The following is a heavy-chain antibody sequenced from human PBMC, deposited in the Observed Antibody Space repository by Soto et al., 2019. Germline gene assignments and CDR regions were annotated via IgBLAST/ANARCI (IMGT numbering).Heavy chain of an antibody. CDR3: ARAQRGYSGYDPHLDY. CDR2: IIPILGIA. Sequence: QVQLVQSGAEVKKPGSSVKVSCKASGGTFSSYTISWVRQAPGQGLEWMGRIIPILGIANYAQKFQGRVTITADKSTSTAYMELSSLRSEDTAVYYCARAQRGYSGYDPHLDYWGQGTLVTVSS. D-gene: IGHD5-12*01. CDR1: GGTFSSYT. V-gene: IGHV1-69*02. J-gene: IGHJ4*02.